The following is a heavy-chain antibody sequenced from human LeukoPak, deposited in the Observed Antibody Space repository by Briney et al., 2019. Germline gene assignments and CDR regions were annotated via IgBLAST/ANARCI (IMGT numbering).Heavy chain of an antibody. J-gene: IGHJ4*02. Sequence: PGGSLRLSCAASGFTFSSYEMNWVRQAPGKGLEWVSYISSSGSTIYYADSVKGRFTISRDNAKNSLYLQMNSLRAEDTAVYYCARDYFRRRGIFDYWGQGTLVTVSS. V-gene: IGHV3-48*03. D-gene: IGHD3-9*01. CDR3: ARDYFRRRGIFDY. CDR2: ISSSGSTI. CDR1: GFTFSSYE.